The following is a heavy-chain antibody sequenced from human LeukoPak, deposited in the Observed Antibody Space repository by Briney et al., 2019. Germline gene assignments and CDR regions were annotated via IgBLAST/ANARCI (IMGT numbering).Heavy chain of an antibody. D-gene: IGHD4-23*01. CDR2: TYYSGST. CDR3: ARTTVITPPDY. Sequence: PSETLSLTCTVSGGSISSGDYYWSWIRQPPGKGLGWIGYTYYSGSTYYNPSLKSRVTISVDTSKNQFSLKLSSVTAADTAVYYCARTTVITPPDYWGQGTLVTVSS. CDR1: GGSISSGDYY. V-gene: IGHV4-30-4*01. J-gene: IGHJ4*02.